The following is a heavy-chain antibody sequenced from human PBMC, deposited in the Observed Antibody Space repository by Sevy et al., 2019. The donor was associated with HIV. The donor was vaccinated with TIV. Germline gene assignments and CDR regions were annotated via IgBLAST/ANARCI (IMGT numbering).Heavy chain of an antibody. CDR3: ARDGGYRRD. Sequence: GGSLRLSCAASGFTVSSNYMSWVRQAPGKGLDWVSLIYSGGGTDYADSLKGRFTISRDSSKNTLYLQMNSLRTEDTAVHYCARDGGYRRDWGQGTLVSVSS. V-gene: IGHV3-66*02. D-gene: IGHD3-16*01. CDR2: IYSGGGT. J-gene: IGHJ4*02. CDR1: GFTVSSNY.